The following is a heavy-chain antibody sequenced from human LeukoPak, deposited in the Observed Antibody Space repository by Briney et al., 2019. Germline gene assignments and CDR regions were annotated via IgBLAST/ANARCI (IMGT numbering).Heavy chain of an antibody. Sequence: KTSETLSLTCGVSGGSISNTNWWSWVRQPPGQGLEWIGEISLTGLTHYNPSLESRVTVSLDKSKNQLSLNLTSVTAADPAVYYCSRENGAFSPFGYWGQGILVTVLS. CDR3: SRENGAFSPFGY. V-gene: IGHV4-4*02. CDR1: GGSISNTNW. J-gene: IGHJ4*02. CDR2: ISLTGLT. D-gene: IGHD2-8*01.